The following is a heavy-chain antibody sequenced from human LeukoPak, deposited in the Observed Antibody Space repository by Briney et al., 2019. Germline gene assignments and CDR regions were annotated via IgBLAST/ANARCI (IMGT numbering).Heavy chain of an antibody. J-gene: IGHJ4*02. CDR3: AKDRKVVVITGADY. CDR1: GFTFSSYD. CDR2: ISYDGSNK. Sequence: PGRSLRLSCAASGFTFSSYDMHWVRQAPGKGLEWVAVISYDGSNKYYADSVKGRFTISRDNSKNTLYLQMNSLRAEDTAVYYCAKDRKVVVITGADYWGQGTLVTVSS. V-gene: IGHV3-30*18. D-gene: IGHD3-22*01.